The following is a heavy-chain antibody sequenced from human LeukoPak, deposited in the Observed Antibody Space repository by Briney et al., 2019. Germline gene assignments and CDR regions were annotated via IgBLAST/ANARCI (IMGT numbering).Heavy chain of an antibody. CDR3: ARVSVYSSSWEDASDI. V-gene: IGHV5-51*01. D-gene: IGHD6-13*01. Sequence: GESLKISCKGSGYSFTSYWIGWVRQMPGKGLEWMGIIYPGDSDTRYSPSFQGQVTISADKSISTAYLQWSSLKASDTAMYYCARVSVYSSSWEDASDIWGQGTMVTVSS. J-gene: IGHJ3*02. CDR2: IYPGDSDT. CDR1: GYSFTSYW.